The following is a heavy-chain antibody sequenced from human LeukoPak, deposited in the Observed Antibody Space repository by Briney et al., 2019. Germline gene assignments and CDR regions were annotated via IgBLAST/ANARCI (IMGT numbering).Heavy chain of an antibody. V-gene: IGHV4-39*01. CDR2: IYYSGST. D-gene: IGHD6-19*01. J-gene: IGHJ6*03. CDR1: GGSISSSSYY. Sequence: PSETLSLTCTVSGGSISSSSYYWGWIRQPPGKGLEWIGSIYYSGSTYYNPSLKSRVTISVDTSKNQFSLKLSSVTAADTAVYYCARGLIGSGWYSYYYMDVWGKGTTVTVSS. CDR3: ARGLIGSGWYSYYYMDV.